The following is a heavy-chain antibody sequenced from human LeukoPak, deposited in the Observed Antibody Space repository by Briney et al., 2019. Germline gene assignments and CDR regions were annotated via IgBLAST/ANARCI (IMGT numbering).Heavy chain of an antibody. V-gene: IGHV3-23*01. CDR1: GFTFDDYA. J-gene: IGHJ6*02. D-gene: IGHD2-2*02. Sequence: PGGSLRLSCAASGFTFDDYAMHWVRQAPGKGLEWVSAISGSGGSTYYADSVKGRSTISRDNSKNTLYLQMNSLRAEDTAVYYCAKVYGYYYYGMDVWGQGTTVTVSS. CDR3: AKVYGYYYYGMDV. CDR2: ISGSGGST.